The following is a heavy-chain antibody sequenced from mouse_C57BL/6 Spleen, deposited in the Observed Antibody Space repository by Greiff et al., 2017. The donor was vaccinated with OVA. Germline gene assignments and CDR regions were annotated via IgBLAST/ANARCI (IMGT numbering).Heavy chain of an antibody. D-gene: IGHD1-1*02. J-gene: IGHJ1*01. CDR2: IDPNSGGT. V-gene: IGHV1-72*01. CDR3: ARCERRGYYGYFDD. Sequence: VQLQQPGAELVKPGASVKLSCKASGYTFTSYWMHWVKQRPGRGLEWIGRIDPNSGGTKYNEKFKSKATLTVDKPSSTAYMQLSSLTSEDSAVYDGARCERRGYYGYFDDWGPGTMVTVSA. CDR1: GYTFTSYW.